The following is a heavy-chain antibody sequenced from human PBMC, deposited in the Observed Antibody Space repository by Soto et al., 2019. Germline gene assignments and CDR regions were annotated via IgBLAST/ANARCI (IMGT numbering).Heavy chain of an antibody. V-gene: IGHV1-3*01. J-gene: IGHJ5*02. D-gene: IGHD5-12*01. Sequence: VASLKVSCKASGYTFNSYAMHWVRQAPGQRLEWMGWINAGNGNTKYSQKFQGRVTITRDTSASTAHMELSSLRSEDTAVYYCARGYSGYDSGWFDPWGQGTLVTVSS. CDR2: INAGNGNT. CDR1: GYTFNSYA. CDR3: ARGYSGYDSGWFDP.